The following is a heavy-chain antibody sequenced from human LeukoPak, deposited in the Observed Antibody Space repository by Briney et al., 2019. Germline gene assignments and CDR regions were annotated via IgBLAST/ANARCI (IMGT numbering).Heavy chain of an antibody. J-gene: IGHJ6*02. V-gene: IGHV4-4*07. CDR2: IYTSGST. D-gene: IGHD5-18*01. CDR3: ARGGYSYEDV. Sequence: PSETLSLTCTASGGSISSYYWSWIRQPAGKGLEWIGRIYTSGSTNYNPSLTSRVTMSVDTSKNQFSLKLSSVTAADTAAYYCARGGYSYEDVWGQGTTVTVSS. CDR1: GGSISSYY.